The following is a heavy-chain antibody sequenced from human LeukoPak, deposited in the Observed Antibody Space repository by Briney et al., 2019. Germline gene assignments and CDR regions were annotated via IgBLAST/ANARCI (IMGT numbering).Heavy chain of an antibody. Sequence: ASVEVSCKASGYTLTSYFMHWVRQVPGQGLEWMGIINPSGGSTSYAQKFQGRVTITRDTSTGTVYMQLGSLRSDDTAVYFCARARATLGPIDYWGQGTLVTVSS. CDR1: GYTLTSYF. CDR3: ARARATLGPIDY. V-gene: IGHV1-46*01. D-gene: IGHD5-24*01. J-gene: IGHJ4*02. CDR2: INPSGGST.